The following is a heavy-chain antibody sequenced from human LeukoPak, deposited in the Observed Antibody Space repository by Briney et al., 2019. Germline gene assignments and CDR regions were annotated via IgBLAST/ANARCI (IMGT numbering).Heavy chain of an antibody. CDR1: GGSFSGYY. V-gene: IGHV4-34*01. Sequence: SETLSLTCAVYGGSFSGYYWSWIRQPPGKGLEWIGEINHSGSTNHNPSLKSRVTISVDTSKNQFSLKLSSVTAADTAVYYCARELGEVVVVPAAIPRGDYFDYWGQGTLVTVSS. CDR3: ARELGEVVVVPAAIPRGDYFDY. D-gene: IGHD2-2*01. J-gene: IGHJ4*02. CDR2: INHSGST.